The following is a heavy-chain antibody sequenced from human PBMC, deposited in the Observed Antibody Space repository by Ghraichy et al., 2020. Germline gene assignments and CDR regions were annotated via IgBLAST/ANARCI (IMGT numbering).Heavy chain of an antibody. Sequence: SETLSLTCAVYGGSFSGYYWSWIRQPPGKGLEWIGEINHSGSTNYNPSLKSRVTISVDTSKNQFSLKLSSVTAADTAVYYCARRRLRSPIFDYWGQGTLVTVSS. J-gene: IGHJ4*02. D-gene: IGHD4-17*01. CDR3: ARRRLRSPIFDY. CDR2: INHSGST. CDR1: GGSFSGYY. V-gene: IGHV4-34*01.